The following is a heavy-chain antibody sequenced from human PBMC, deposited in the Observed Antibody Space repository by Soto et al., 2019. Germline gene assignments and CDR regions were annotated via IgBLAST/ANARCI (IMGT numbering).Heavy chain of an antibody. J-gene: IGHJ5*02. D-gene: IGHD6-6*01. Sequence: QVQMQESGPGLVKPSETLSLTCTVSGGSVSSGSHYWSWIRQPPGEGLEWIGYIYYSGTTKYNPSLESRVTISVDTSKNQFSLKLSSVTAADTAVYYCAIYSSSSGWFDPWGQGTLVTVSS. CDR1: GGSVSSGSHY. CDR3: AIYSSSSGWFDP. CDR2: IYYSGTT. V-gene: IGHV4-61*01.